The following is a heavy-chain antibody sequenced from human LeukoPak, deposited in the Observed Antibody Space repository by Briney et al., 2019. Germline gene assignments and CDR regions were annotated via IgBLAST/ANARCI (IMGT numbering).Heavy chain of an antibody. J-gene: IGHJ4*02. CDR2: INVANGDT. CDR1: GYTFTSYA. CDR3: ARGRFPGSGSYYNSFDY. D-gene: IGHD3-10*01. V-gene: IGHV1-18*01. Sequence: ASVTVSCKASGYTFTSYAVTWVRQAPGQGLEWMGWINVANGDTNYAQKFQGRVTMTTDTSTSTAYMELRSLTSDDTAVYYCARGRFPGSGSYYNSFDYYGQGTLVTVSS.